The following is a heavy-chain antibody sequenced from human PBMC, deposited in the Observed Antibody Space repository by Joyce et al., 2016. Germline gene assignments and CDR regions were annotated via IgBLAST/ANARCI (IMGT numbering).Heavy chain of an antibody. Sequence: EVHLVESGGGLVKPGGSLRLSCDASGPPFSNGWMNWVRQAPGRGQEWIGRIDSQSECAKTYYAAPVKGRFIISREDSKNTLYLQMSSLKNEDSGIYYCTASPGMAIFGVVRDYWGQGALVTVSS. D-gene: IGHD3-3*01. CDR1: GPPFSNGW. CDR3: TASPGMAIFGVVRDY. J-gene: IGHJ4*02. CDR2: IDSQSECAKT. V-gene: IGHV3-15*04.